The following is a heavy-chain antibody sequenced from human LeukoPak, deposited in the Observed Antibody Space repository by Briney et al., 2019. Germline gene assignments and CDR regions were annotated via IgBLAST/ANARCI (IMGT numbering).Heavy chain of an antibody. CDR1: GGSFSGYY. V-gene: IGHV4-34*01. D-gene: IGHD3-10*01. Sequence: PSETLSLTCAVYGGSFSGYYWSWTRQPPGKGLEWIGEINHSGSTNYNPSLKSRVTISVDTSKNQFSLKLSSVTAADTAVYYCARRSVRGVIPSWGQGTLVTVSS. CDR3: ARRSVRGVIPS. J-gene: IGHJ5*02. CDR2: INHSGST.